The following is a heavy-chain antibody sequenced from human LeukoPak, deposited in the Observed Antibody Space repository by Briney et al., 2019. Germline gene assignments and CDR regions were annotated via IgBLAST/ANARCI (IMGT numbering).Heavy chain of an antibody. CDR1: GGSFSGYY. V-gene: IGHV4-34*01. Sequence: SETLSLTCAVYGGSFSGYYWSWIRQPPGKGLEWIGEINHSGSTNYNPSLKSRVTISVDTSKNQFSLKLSSVTAADTAVYYCASRRWFGELFRSVSYGRYYFDYWGQGTLVTVSS. J-gene: IGHJ4*02. D-gene: IGHD3-10*01. CDR3: ASRRWFGELFRSVSYGRYYFDY. CDR2: INHSGST.